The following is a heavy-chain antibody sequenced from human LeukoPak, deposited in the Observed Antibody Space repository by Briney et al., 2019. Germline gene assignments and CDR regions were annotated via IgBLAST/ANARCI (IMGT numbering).Heavy chain of an antibody. V-gene: IGHV1-8*01. D-gene: IGHD6-13*01. CDR3: ARVGIAAPADY. CDR1: GYTFTSYD. Sequence: ASVKVSCKASGYTFTSYDINWVRQATGQGLEWMGWMNPNSGNTGYAQKFQGRVTMTRNTSISTAYMELSRLRSDDTAVYYCARVGIAAPADYWGQGTLVTVSS. J-gene: IGHJ4*02. CDR2: MNPNSGNT.